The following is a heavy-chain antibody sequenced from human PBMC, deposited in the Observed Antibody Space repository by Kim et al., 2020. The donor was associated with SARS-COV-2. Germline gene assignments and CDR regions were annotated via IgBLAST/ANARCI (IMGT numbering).Heavy chain of an antibody. D-gene: IGHD1-1*01. J-gene: IGHJ4*02. CDR3: VRGVTTSGY. V-gene: IGHV1-2*02. CDR1: GFTFTDTY. CDR2: INPNSGGT. Sequence: ASVKVSCKASGFTFTDTYIYWVRQAPGQGLEWMGWINPNSGGTKFAQKFQGRVTMTRDTSITTAYLELSSLRSDDTAVYYFVRGVTTSGYWGQGTLVTVS.